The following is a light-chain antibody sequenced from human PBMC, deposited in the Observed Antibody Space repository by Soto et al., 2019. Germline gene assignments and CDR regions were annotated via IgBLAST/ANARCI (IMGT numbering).Light chain of an antibody. CDR3: EQYNKWSHS. Sequence: SPATLSVSPWDRSTLSCRASQSVANDLAWYQLKPGQALRLLTPGASTRATGSPASISGVLSGTEFPLTISRLNSEDFAVYYGEQYNKWSHSFGQGTRMEIK. CDR1: QSVAND. V-gene: IGKV3-15*01. J-gene: IGKJ5*01. CDR2: GAS.